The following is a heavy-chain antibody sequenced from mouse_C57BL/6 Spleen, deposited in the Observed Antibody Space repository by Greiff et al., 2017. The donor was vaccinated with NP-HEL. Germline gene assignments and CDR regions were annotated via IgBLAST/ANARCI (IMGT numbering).Heavy chain of an antibody. Sequence: EVQLMEPGGGLVQSKGSLKLSCAASGFSFNTYAMNWVRQAPGKGLEWVARIRSISNNYASYYADSVKDRFTISIDDSESMLYLQINNMKTEDTAMYYCVRRAIYDGNYDAMDDWGQGGSVTVTS. CDR3: VRRAIYDGNYDAMDD. CDR1: GFSFNTYA. CDR2: IRSISNNYAS. V-gene: IGHV10-1*01. D-gene: IGHD2-1*01. J-gene: IGHJ4*01.